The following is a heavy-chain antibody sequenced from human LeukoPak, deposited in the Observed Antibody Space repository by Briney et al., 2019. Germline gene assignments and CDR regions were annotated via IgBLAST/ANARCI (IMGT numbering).Heavy chain of an antibody. V-gene: IGHV3-21*01. CDR2: ISSSSSYI. D-gene: IGHD5-18*01. CDR3: ASRGGYSYARHAFDI. J-gene: IGHJ3*02. Sequence: GGSLRLSCAASGFTFSNAWMSWVRQAPGKGLEWVSSISSSSSYIYYADSVKGRFTISRDNAKNSLYLQMNSLRAEDTAVYYCASRGGYSYARHAFDIWGQGTMVTVSS. CDR1: GFTFSNAW.